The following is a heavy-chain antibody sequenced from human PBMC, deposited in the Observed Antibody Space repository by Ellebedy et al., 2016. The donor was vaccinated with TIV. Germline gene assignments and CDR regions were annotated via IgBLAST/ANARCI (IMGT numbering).Heavy chain of an antibody. Sequence: GGSLRLXXAASGFTFTTYAMGWVRQAPGKGLDWVSAISADGVTIFYADSVTGRFTISRDNSKNTLFLQMNSLRAEDTAIYYCAKIGPRDCTSTSCWFDPWGQGTLVTVSS. CDR1: GFTFTTYA. CDR3: AKIGPRDCTSTSCWFDP. J-gene: IGHJ5*02. CDR2: ISADGVTI. D-gene: IGHD2-2*01. V-gene: IGHV3-23*01.